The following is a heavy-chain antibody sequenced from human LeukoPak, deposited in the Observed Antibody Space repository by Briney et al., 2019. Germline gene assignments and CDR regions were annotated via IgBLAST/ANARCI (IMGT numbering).Heavy chain of an antibody. J-gene: IGHJ4*02. CDR3: ATFRVTMIVVVIAPFDY. D-gene: IGHD3-22*01. Sequence: GGSLRLSCAASGFTFSSFGMHWVRQPPGKGLEWVSAISGSGGSTYYADSVKGRFTISRDNSKNTLYLQMNSLRAEDTAVYYCATFRVTMIVVVIAPFDYWGEGTLVTVSS. V-gene: IGHV3-23*01. CDR2: ISGSGGST. CDR1: GFTFSSFG.